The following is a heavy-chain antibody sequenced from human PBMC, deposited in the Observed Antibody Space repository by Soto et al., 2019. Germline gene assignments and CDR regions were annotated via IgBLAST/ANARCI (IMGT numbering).Heavy chain of an antibody. V-gene: IGHV3-64D*06. CDR3: VKGEFYYDSSAYYPFDS. J-gene: IGHJ4*02. CDR1: GFTFSSYA. CDR2: ISINGGST. D-gene: IGHD3-22*01. Sequence: GGSLRLSCSASGFTFSSYAMHWVRQAPGKGLEYVSSISINGGSTHYADSVKGRFTISRDNSRNTQYLQMSRLRADDTAVYYCVKGEFYYDSSAYYPFDSGGQGT.